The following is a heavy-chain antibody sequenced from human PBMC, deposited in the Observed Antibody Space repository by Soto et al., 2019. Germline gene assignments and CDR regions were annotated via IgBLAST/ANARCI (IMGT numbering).Heavy chain of an antibody. V-gene: IGHV1-3*01. CDR1: GYTFTSYA. Sequence: ASVKVSCKASGYTFTSYAMHWVRQAPGQRPEWMGWINAGNGNTKYSQKFQGRVTITRDTSASTAYMELSSLRSEDTAVYYCARDFEGYFDWSHPLDPWGQGTLVTVSS. CDR3: ARDFEGYFDWSHPLDP. J-gene: IGHJ5*02. CDR2: INAGNGNT. D-gene: IGHD3-9*01.